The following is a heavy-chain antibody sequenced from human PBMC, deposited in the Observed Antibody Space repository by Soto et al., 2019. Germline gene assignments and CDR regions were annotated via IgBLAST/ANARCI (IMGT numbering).Heavy chain of an antibody. CDR3: ARARDGELAARAAYYYYYMDV. V-gene: IGHV4-34*01. CDR2: INHSGST. D-gene: IGHD6-6*01. CDR1: GGSFSGYY. Sequence: SETLSLTCAVYGGSFSGYYWSWIRQPPGKGLEWIGEINHSGSTNYNPSLKSRVTISVDTSKNQFSLKLSSVTAADTAVYYCARARDGELAARAAYYYYYMDVWGKGTTVTVSS. J-gene: IGHJ6*03.